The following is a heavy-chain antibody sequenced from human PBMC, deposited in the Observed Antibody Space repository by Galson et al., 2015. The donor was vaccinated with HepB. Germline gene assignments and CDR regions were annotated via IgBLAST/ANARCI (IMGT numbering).Heavy chain of an antibody. D-gene: IGHD6-19*01. Sequence: SLRLSCAASGFTFSSFAMHWVRQAPGEGLEWVAVISKDGGTKHYADSVKGRFTFSRDNSKNTMYLQMNSLGVEDTAHYYCARECAVGRWHWFDPGGQGTQVTVSS. V-gene: IGHV3-30*04. CDR2: ISKDGGTK. J-gene: IGHJ5*02. CDR3: ARECAVGRWHWFDP. CDR1: GFTFSSFA.